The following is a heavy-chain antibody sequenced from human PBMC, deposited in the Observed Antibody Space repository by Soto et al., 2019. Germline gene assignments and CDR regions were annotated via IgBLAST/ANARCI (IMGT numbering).Heavy chain of an antibody. D-gene: IGHD2-2*02. Sequence: QVQLVQSGAEVKKPGSSVTVSCKASGGTFGNSAISWVRQAPGQGLEWMGGIIPIFPTPDYAQKFQGRVRIHADESTSTACMELTSLRPGDTAGYYCGRDKYRKPLGGNYYYGLDVWGQGTTVTVSS. J-gene: IGHJ6*02. CDR1: GGTFGNSA. CDR2: IIPIFPTP. V-gene: IGHV1-69*12. CDR3: GRDKYRKPLGGNYYYGLDV.